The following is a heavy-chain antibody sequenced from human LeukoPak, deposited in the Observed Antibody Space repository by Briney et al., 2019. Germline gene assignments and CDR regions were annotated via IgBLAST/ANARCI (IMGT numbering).Heavy chain of an antibody. CDR2: MNPNSGNT. CDR1: GYTFTSYD. CDR3: ARVPLAHLRYFDWRYYFDY. J-gene: IGHJ4*02. Sequence: ASVKVSCKASGYTFTSYDINWVRQANGQGLEWMGWMNPNSGNTGYAQKFQGRVTMTRNTSISTAYMELSSLRSEGTAVYYCARVPLAHLRYFDWRYYFDYWGQGTLVTVSS. V-gene: IGHV1-8*01. D-gene: IGHD3-9*01.